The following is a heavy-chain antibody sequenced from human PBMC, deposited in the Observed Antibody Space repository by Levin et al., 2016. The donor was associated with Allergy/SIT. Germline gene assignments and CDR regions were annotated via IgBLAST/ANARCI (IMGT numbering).Heavy chain of an antibody. Sequence: GESLKISCEASGFVFSDYAMSWVRQAPRKGLEWISSLSGSGRRTHYADSVKGRFTISRDNAKNSLYLQMNSLRAEDTAVYYCARVGARSGYFREYYYYGMDVWGQGTTVTVSS. CDR1: GFVFSDYA. V-gene: IGHV3-23*01. D-gene: IGHD3-3*01. CDR2: LSGSGRRT. CDR3: ARVGARSGYFREYYYYGMDV. J-gene: IGHJ6*02.